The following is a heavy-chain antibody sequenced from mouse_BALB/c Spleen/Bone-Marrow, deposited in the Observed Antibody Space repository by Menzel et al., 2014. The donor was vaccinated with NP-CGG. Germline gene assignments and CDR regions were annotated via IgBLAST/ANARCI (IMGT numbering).Heavy chain of an antibody. D-gene: IGHD2-1*01. J-gene: IGHJ2*01. Sequence: VQVVESGAELVRPGSSVKISCKASGYTFTNFWMNWVKQRPGQGLEWIGQIHPGDGVTNNNGKFKGKATLTTDKSSSTAYMQLSSLSSEDSAVYFCARVYYGNLDYWGQGTTLTVSS. CDR1: GYTFTNFW. V-gene: IGHV1-80*01. CDR3: ARVYYGNLDY. CDR2: IHPGDGVT.